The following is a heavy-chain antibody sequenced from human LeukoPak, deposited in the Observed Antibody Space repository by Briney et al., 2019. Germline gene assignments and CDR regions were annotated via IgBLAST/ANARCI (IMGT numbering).Heavy chain of an antibody. D-gene: IGHD3-10*01. CDR2: IYYSGST. Sequence: ETLSLTCTVSGYSISSGYYWGWIRQPPGTGLEWIGSIYYSGSTFYNPSLKSRVTISVDTSKNQFSLKLSSVTAADTAVYYCAREYDSGSYYFWGQGTLVTVSS. CDR3: AREYDSGSYYF. CDR1: GYSISSGYY. V-gene: IGHV4-38-2*02. J-gene: IGHJ4*02.